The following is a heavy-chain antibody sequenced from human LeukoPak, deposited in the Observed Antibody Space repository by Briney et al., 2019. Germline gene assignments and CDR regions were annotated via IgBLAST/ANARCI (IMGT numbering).Heavy chain of an antibody. Sequence: SQTLSLTCAISGDSVSSNSAAWNWIRQSPSRGLEWLGRTYYRSKWYNDYAVSVKSRITINPDTSKNQFSLQLNSVTPEDTAVYYCARDLYYYDSSGYYGAYFDYWGQGTLVTVSS. V-gene: IGHV6-1*01. CDR3: ARDLYYYDSSGYYGAYFDY. D-gene: IGHD3-22*01. J-gene: IGHJ4*02. CDR1: GDSVSSNSAA. CDR2: TYYRSKWYN.